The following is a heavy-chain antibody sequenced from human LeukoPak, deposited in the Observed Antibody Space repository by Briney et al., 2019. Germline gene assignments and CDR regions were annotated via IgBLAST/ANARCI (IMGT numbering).Heavy chain of an antibody. J-gene: IGHJ4*02. CDR3: ARARIVADGTPDF. D-gene: IGHD6-13*01. CDR1: GFTFSSYA. Sequence: PGGSLRLSCAASGFTFSSYAMSWVRQAPGKGLEWVAVISQDGSNKSYADSVKGRFTISRDNSKKTLYLQMNSLRTDDTAMYYCARARIVADGTPDFWGQGTLVSVSS. CDR2: ISQDGSNK. V-gene: IGHV3-30*03.